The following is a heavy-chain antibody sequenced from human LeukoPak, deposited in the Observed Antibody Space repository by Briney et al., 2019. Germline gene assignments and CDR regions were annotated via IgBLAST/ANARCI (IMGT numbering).Heavy chain of an antibody. D-gene: IGHD1-26*01. J-gene: IGHJ3*02. CDR3: AKDFGAEWEDAFDI. CDR1: GFTFSSYG. CDR2: IRGSGVST. V-gene: IGHV3-23*01. Sequence: GGSLRLSCAASGFTFSSYGMSWVRQAPGKGLEWVSYIRGSGVSTYYADSAKGRFTISRDNSKNTLYLQMNSLRAEDTAVYYCAKDFGAEWEDAFDIWGQGTMVTVSS.